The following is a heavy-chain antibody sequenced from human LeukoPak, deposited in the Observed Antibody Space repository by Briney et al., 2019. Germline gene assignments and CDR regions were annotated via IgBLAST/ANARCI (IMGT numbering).Heavy chain of an antibody. D-gene: IGHD2-2*01. CDR1: GYTISDYF. V-gene: IGHV1-2*02. Sequence: ASVRVSCKASGYTISDYFMHWVRQAPGQGLEWMGWINPNTNGINYAQKFQGRVTMTRDTPITTAYMELSRLRSDDTAVYYCARRQIDCSTTSCYVDYWGQGTLVTVSS. J-gene: IGHJ4*02. CDR2: INPNTNGI. CDR3: ARRQIDCSTTSCYVDY.